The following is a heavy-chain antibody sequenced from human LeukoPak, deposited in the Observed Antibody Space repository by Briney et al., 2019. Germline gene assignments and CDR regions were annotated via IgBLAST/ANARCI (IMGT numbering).Heavy chain of an antibody. D-gene: IGHD5-18*01. J-gene: IGHJ4*02. CDR1: GYNFNRYT. CDR2: IFTSNGVT. V-gene: IGHV1-18*01. Sequence: ASVKVSCKTSGYNFNRYTITWVRQAPGQGLEWMGWIFTSNGVTNYAQKFQGRVTMTTETVTKTAYMELRRLRSGDTAMYYCARVSDTSMVTPGFDSWGQGTLVTVSS. CDR3: ARVSDTSMVTPGFDS.